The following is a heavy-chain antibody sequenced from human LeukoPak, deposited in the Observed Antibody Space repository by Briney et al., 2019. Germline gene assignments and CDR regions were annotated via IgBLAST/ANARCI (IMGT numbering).Heavy chain of an antibody. V-gene: IGHV1-69*13. CDR1: GGAFSSYT. Sequence: RASVKVSCKASGGAFSSYTISWVRQAPGQGLEWMGGIIPIFGTTNYAQRFQGRVTISADESTSTAYMELSSLRSEDTAVYYCASGWFGPTIHGYFQHWGQGTLVTVSS. J-gene: IGHJ1*01. CDR2: IIPIFGTT. D-gene: IGHD3-10*01. CDR3: ASGWFGPTIHGYFQH.